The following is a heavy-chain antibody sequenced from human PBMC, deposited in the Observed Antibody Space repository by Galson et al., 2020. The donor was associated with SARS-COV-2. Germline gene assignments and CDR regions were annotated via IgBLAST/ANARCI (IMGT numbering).Heavy chain of an antibody. CDR2: ISAYNGNT. CDR3: ARDGGAITIFGVVPYNWFDP. CDR1: GYTFTSYG. D-gene: IGHD3-3*01. V-gene: IGHV1-18*01. Sequence: TVKVSCKASGYTFTSYGISWVRQAPGQGREWMGWISAYNGNTNYAQKLQGRVTMITDTSTSTAYMELRSLRPDDTAVYYCARDGGAITIFGVVPYNWFDPWGRGTLVTVSS. J-gene: IGHJ5*02.